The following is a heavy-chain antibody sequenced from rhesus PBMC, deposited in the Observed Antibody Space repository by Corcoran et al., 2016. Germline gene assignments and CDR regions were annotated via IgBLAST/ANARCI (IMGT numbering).Heavy chain of an antibody. D-gene: IGHD5-24*01. CDR1: GFSFSDYY. CDR2: IIYTGGST. CDR3: AREGDGYRQGFFDY. V-gene: IGHV3S18*01. J-gene: IGHJ4*01. Sequence: EVQLVESGGGLAKPGGSLRLSCAASGFSFSDYYMYWVRQAPGKGLEVFLGIIYTGGSTYYADSEKGRFNISRENAKNTLYLQMDSLRAEDTAVYYCAREGDGYRQGFFDYWGQGVLVTVSS.